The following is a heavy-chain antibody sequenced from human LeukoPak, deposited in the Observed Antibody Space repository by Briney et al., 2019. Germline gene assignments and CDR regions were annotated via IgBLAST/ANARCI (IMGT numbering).Heavy chain of an antibody. Sequence: ASVKVSCTVSGYTLTELSMHWVRQAPGKGLEWMGGFDPEDGETIYAQKFQGRVTMTEDTSTDTAYMELSSLRSEDTAVYYCARRTEDSSGYYYYYGMDVWGQGTTVTVSS. J-gene: IGHJ6*02. CDR3: ARRTEDSSGYYYYYGMDV. CDR1: GYTLTELS. D-gene: IGHD3-22*01. CDR2: FDPEDGET. V-gene: IGHV1-24*01.